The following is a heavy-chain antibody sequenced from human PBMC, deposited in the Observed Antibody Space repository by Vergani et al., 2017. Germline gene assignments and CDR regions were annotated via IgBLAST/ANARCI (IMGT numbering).Heavy chain of an antibody. Sequence: QVQLVESGGGVVQPGRSLRLSCAASGFTFSSYAMHWVRQAPGKGLEWVAVISYDGSNKYYADSVKGRFTISRDNSKNTLYLQMNSLRAEDTAVYYCATPTDVGYDDYFDYWGQGTLVTVSS. CDR3: ATPTDVGYDDYFDY. D-gene: IGHD5-12*01. CDR2: ISYDGSNK. CDR1: GFTFSSYA. V-gene: IGHV3-30-3*01. J-gene: IGHJ4*02.